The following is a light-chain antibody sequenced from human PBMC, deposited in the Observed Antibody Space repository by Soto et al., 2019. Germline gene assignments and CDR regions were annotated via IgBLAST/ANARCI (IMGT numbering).Light chain of an antibody. Sequence: EIVLTQSPGTLSLSPGKGATLSCRASQSINSFLAWYQQRRGQAPRLLIHGASNRATGIPDRFSGSGSGPDFTLTISRLEPEDFAVYYCQQYGGSPRTFGQGTKVDI. CDR3: QQYGGSPRT. J-gene: IGKJ1*01. CDR2: GAS. V-gene: IGKV3-20*01. CDR1: QSINSF.